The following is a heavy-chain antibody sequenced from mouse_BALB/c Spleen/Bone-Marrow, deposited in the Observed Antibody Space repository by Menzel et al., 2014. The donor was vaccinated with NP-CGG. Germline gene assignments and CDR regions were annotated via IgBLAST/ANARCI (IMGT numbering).Heavy chain of an antibody. J-gene: IGHJ1*01. CDR2: INPSNGGT. CDR1: GYTFTSYY. Sequence: VKLMESGAELVKPGASVKLSCKASGYTFTSYYMYWVKQRPGQGLEWIGEINPSNGGTIFNEKFKSKATLTVDKSSNTAYVQLSSLTSEDSAVYHCTRSNYGYWFFDVWGAGTTVTVSS. CDR3: TRSNYGYWFFDV. V-gene: IGHV1S81*02. D-gene: IGHD1-1*01.